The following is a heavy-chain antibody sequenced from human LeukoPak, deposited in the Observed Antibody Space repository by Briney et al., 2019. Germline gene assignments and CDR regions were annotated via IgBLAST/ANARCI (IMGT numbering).Heavy chain of an antibody. Sequence: PGGSLRLSCAASGFTFSSYWMSWVRQAPGKGLEWVANIQHDGSDKYYVDSVKGRFTISRDNSKNSLYLQMNSLRAEDTAVYYCARELGSYSSSSQGDYWGQGTLVTVSS. CDR2: IQHDGSDK. CDR3: ARELGSYSSSSQGDY. CDR1: GFTFSSYW. D-gene: IGHD6-6*01. J-gene: IGHJ4*02. V-gene: IGHV3-7*01.